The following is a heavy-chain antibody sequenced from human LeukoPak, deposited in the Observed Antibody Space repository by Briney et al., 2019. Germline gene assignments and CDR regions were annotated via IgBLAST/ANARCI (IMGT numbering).Heavy chain of an antibody. Sequence: GGSLRLSCVASGFTFSIYTMSWVRQAPGKGLEWVSSITSSSSSIYSADSVKGRFTISRDNTKNALYLQMNNLRADDTAVYFCARDSRWLLDYWGQGTLITVSS. D-gene: IGHD6-19*01. CDR3: ARDSRWLLDY. CDR2: ITSSSSSI. J-gene: IGHJ4*02. CDR1: GFTFSIYT. V-gene: IGHV3-21*04.